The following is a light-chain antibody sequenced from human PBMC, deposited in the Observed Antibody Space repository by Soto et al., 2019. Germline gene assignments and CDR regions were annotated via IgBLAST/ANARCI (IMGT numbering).Light chain of an antibody. CDR2: DVS. V-gene: IGLV2-11*01. J-gene: IGLJ1*01. CDR1: SSDVGGYNY. CDR3: CSYAGSYTLV. Sequence: QSALTQPRSVSGSPGQSVTISCTGTSSDVGGYNYVSWYQQHPGKAPKLMIYDVSKRPSGVPDRFSGSKSGNTASLTISGLQAEDEAVYYCCSYAGSYTLVFGTGTKLTVL.